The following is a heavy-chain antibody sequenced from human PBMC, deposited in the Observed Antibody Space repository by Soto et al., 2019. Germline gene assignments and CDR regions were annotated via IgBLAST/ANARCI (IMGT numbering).Heavy chain of an antibody. Sequence: SETLSLTFNGSGGSISSSSFHWGWIRQPPGKGLEWIGSIYYSGSTYYSPSLKSRVTISVDTSKNQFSLKLSSVTAADTAVYYCARRERAAGSDRWFDPWGQGTLVT. CDR2: IYYSGST. CDR1: GGSISSSSFH. CDR3: ARRERAAGSDRWFDP. V-gene: IGHV4-39*01. J-gene: IGHJ5*02. D-gene: IGHD6-13*01.